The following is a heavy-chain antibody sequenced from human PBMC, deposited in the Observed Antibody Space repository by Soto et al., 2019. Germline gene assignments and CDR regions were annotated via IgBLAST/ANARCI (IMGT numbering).Heavy chain of an antibody. CDR2: ISSSSTTI. Sequence: EVQLVESGGGLVQPGGSLRLSCIASGFTFSSYSLNWVRQAPGKGLEWLSYISSSSTTIYYADSVKGRFTISRDNAKKSLYLQMNSLRAEDTAVYYCARGYCSGGSCYSGDAFDIWGQGTMVTVSS. J-gene: IGHJ3*02. CDR3: ARGYCSGGSCYSGDAFDI. V-gene: IGHV3-48*01. D-gene: IGHD2-15*01. CDR1: GFTFSSYS.